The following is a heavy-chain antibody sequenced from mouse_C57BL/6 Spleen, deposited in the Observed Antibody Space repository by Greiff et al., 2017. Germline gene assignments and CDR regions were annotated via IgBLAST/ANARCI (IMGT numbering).Heavy chain of an antibody. V-gene: IGHV1-50*01. J-gene: IGHJ4*01. CDR3: ARYVGPYAMDY. CDR1: GYTFTSYW. Sequence: QVQLQQPGAELVKPGASVKLSCKASGYTFTSYWMQWVKQRPGQGLEWIGEIDPSDSNTNYNQKFKGKATLTVEPSSSTAYMQLSSLTSEDYAVYYCARYVGPYAMDYWGQGTSVTVSS. CDR2: IDPSDSNT.